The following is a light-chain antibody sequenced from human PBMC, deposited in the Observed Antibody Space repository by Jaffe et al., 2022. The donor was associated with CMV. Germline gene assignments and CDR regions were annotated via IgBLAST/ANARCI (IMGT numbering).Light chain of an antibody. CDR2: ENT. V-gene: IGLV1-51*02. CDR3: GTWDSSLTAYV. CDR1: SSNIGDSY. J-gene: IGLJ1*01. Sequence: QSVLTQPPSVSAAPGQKVTISCSGSSSNIGDSYVSWYQQLPGTAPKLLIYENTIRLSGIPDRFSGSKSGTSATLGITGLQTGDEADYYCGTWDSSLTAYVFGTGTKVTVL.